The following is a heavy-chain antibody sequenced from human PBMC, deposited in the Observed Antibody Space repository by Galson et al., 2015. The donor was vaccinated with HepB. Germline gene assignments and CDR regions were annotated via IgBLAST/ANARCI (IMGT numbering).Heavy chain of an antibody. CDR1: GFMFHTSA. Sequence: SLRLSCAASGFMFHTSAMHWVRQAPGKDLECVAIISYDESQKYYADSVKGRFTISRDNSKNTLFLHMKNLRLDDTAVYYCAREERRGASYYLDSWGQGTLVTVSA. J-gene: IGHJ4*02. CDR2: ISYDESQK. V-gene: IGHV3-30*14. CDR3: AREERRGASYYLDS. D-gene: IGHD1-1*01.